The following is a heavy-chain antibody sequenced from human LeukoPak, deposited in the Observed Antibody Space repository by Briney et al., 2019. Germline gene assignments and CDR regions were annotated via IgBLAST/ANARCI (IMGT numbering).Heavy chain of an antibody. CDR3: ARYGLVATSVLCFQY. CDR1: GYIFTDYY. Sequence: GASVKVSCKASGYIFTDYYIHWVRQAPGQGLEWMGLINPSGGSTTYAQKFQGRVTATRDTSTSTVYMELSSLRSEDTAVYYCARYGLVATSVLCFQYWGQGTLVTVSS. D-gene: IGHD6-19*01. V-gene: IGHV1-46*01. CDR2: INPSGGST. J-gene: IGHJ1*01.